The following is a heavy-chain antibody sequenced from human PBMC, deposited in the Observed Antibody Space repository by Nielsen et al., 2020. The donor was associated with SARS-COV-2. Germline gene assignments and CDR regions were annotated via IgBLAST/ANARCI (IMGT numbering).Heavy chain of an antibody. J-gene: IGHJ4*02. CDR1: GFTFDDYA. V-gene: IGHV3-9*01. Sequence: SLKISCAASGFTFDDYAMHWVRQAPGKGLEWVSGISWNSGSIGYADSVKGRFTISRDNAKNSLYLQMNSLRVEDTAVYHCARVGGDSYESSGYCDFWGQGTLVSVSS. CDR2: ISWNSGSI. CDR3: ARVGGDSYESSGYCDF. D-gene: IGHD3-22*01.